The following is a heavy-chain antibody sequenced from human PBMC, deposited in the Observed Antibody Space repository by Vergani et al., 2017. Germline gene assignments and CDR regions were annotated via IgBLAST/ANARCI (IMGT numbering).Heavy chain of an antibody. CDR2: IYHSGST. V-gene: IGHV4-38-2*02. CDR1: GYSISSGYY. CDR3: ARELSYYYGSGSDDYNPYYYEGMDV. D-gene: IGHD3-10*01. Sequence: QVQLQESGPGLVKPSETLSLTCTVSGYSISSGYYWGWIRQPPGKGLEWIGSIYHSGSTYYNPSPKSRVTISVDTSKNQFSLKLSSVTAADTAVYYCARELSYYYGSGSDDYNPYYYEGMDVWGPGTTVTVSS. J-gene: IGHJ6*02.